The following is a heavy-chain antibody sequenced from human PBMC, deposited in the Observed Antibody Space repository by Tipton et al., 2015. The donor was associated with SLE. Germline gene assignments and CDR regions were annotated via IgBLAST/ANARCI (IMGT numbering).Heavy chain of an antibody. CDR2: IYSGGST. CDR1: GLTVSSNY. D-gene: IGHD2/OR15-2a*01. CDR3: ARYICTSSNCGSFDV. V-gene: IGHV3-53*04. Sequence: QLVQSGGGLVQPGGSLRLSCAASGLTVSSNYMSWVRQAPGKGLEWVSVIYSGGSTYYADSVKGRFTISRDNSKNTLYLQMNSLRAEDTAVYYCARYICTSSNCGSFDVWGQGTMVTVAS. J-gene: IGHJ3*01.